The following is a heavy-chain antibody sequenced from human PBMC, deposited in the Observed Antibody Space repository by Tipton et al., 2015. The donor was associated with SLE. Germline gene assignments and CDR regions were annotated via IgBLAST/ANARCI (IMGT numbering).Heavy chain of an antibody. D-gene: IGHD4-11*01. V-gene: IGHV3-21*03. J-gene: IGHJ3*02. Sequence: GSLRLSCAASGFIFSSCTMNWVRQAPGKGLEWVSSISSSSSYIYYGDSVKGRFTISRDNAKNSLYLQMNNLRAEDTAVYYCARDDYSNRGAFDIWGQGTMVTVSS. CDR2: ISSSSSYI. CDR1: GFIFSSCT. CDR3: ARDDYSNRGAFDI.